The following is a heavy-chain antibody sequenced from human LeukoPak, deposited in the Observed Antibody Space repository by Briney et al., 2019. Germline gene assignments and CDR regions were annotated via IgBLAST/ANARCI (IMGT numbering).Heavy chain of an antibody. D-gene: IGHD2-2*02. CDR1: GFTFDDYA. CDR2: ISRNSGSI. V-gene: IGHV3-9*01. J-gene: IGHJ6*02. CDR3: AKDIGVPAAIKYYYYGMDV. Sequence: GGSLRLSCAASGFTFDDYAMHWVRQAPGKGLEWVSGISRNSGSIGYADSVKGRFTISRDNAKNSLYLQMNSLRAEDTALYYCAKDIGVPAAIKYYYYGMDVWGQGTTVTVSS.